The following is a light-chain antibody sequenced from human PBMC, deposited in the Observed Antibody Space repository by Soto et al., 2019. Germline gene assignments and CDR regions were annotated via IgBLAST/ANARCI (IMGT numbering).Light chain of an antibody. CDR3: QQYGTSPPDT. J-gene: IGKJ5*01. CDR2: GAS. CDR1: QTVSITY. Sequence: VLAQSPGTLSLSPGESATLSCRAGQTVSITYLTWYQQKPGQAPRLLIFGASKRATGIPDRFSGSGSGTDFTLTISRLEPEDVAVYYCQQYGTSPPDTFGQGTRLEIK. V-gene: IGKV3-20*01.